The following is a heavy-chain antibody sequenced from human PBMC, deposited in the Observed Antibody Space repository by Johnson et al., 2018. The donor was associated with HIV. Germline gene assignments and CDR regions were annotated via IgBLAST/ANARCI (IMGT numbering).Heavy chain of an antibody. Sequence: VQLVESGGGLVQPGGSLRLSCAASGFTFSSYDMHWVRQATGKGLEWVSTIGTAGDTYYPGSVKGRFTVSREDAKNSLYLQMNSLRAEDTALYYYTAPVVVTHLDAFDMWGQGTMVTVSS. CDR2: IGTAGDT. CDR1: GFTFSSYD. CDR3: TAPVVVTHLDAFDM. D-gene: IGHD2-21*02. J-gene: IGHJ3*02. V-gene: IGHV3-13*01.